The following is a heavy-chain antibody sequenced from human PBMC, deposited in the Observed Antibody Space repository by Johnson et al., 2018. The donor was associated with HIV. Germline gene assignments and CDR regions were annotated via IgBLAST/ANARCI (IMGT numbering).Heavy chain of an antibody. CDR1: GFTFSDYY. CDR3: AREYSSGYLDAFEI. D-gene: IGHD3-22*01. V-gene: IGHV3-11*01. Sequence: QVQLVESGGGLVKPGGSLRLSCAASGFTFSDYYMSWIRQAPGKGLEWVSYISSSGSTIYYADSVKGRSTISRDNTKNSPYLQMNSLGAEDTAVYYCAREYSSGYLDAFEIWGHGTMVTVSS. J-gene: IGHJ3*02. CDR2: ISSSGSTI.